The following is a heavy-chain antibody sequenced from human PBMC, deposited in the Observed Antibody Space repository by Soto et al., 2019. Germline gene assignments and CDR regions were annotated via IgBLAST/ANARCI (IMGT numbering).Heavy chain of an antibody. D-gene: IGHD1-26*01. CDR1: GFTFSHYG. J-gene: IGHJ4*02. CDR2: ISYDGSNK. Sequence: QVQLVESEGGVVQPGRSLRLSCAASGFTFSHYGIHWVRQAPGKGLEWLAVISYDGSNKHYADSVKGRFTVSRDNSKNPLYLHMNSLRAEDTAVYFCARYSGKYQGPIDYWGQGTLVTVSS. V-gene: IGHV3-30*03. CDR3: ARYSGKYQGPIDY.